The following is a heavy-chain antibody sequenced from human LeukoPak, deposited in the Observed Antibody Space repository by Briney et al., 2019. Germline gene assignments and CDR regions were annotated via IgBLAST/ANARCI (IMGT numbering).Heavy chain of an antibody. CDR1: GGTFSSYA. V-gene: IGHV1-69*04. CDR2: IIPILGIA. J-gene: IGHJ4*02. D-gene: IGHD3-22*01. CDR3: AGDVGYYYDSSGYYYDY. Sequence: SVKVSCKASGGTFSSYAISWVRQAPGQGLEWMGRIIPILGIANYAQKFQGRVTITADKSTSTACMELSSLRSEDTAVYYCAGDVGYYYDSSGYYYDYWGQGTLVTVSS.